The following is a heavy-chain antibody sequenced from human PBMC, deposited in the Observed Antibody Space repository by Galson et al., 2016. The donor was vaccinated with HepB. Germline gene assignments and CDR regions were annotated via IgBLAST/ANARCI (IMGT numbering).Heavy chain of an antibody. CDR3: ARDRSDYNDSGRPRSGYFYYYAMDV. Sequence: SLRLSCAASGFSFSSYSMNWVRQAPGKGLEWVSYISSSSSTIYYADSVKGRFTISRDNGKNSLYLQMNSLRDEDTAVYYCARDRSDYNDSGRPRSGYFYYYAMDVWGQGTTVTVSS. CDR1: GFSFSSYS. CDR2: ISSSSSTI. D-gene: IGHD3-10*01. V-gene: IGHV3-48*02. J-gene: IGHJ6*02.